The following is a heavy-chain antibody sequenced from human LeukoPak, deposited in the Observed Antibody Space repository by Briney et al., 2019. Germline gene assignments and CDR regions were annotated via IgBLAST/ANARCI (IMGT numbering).Heavy chain of an antibody. J-gene: IGHJ4*02. D-gene: IGHD6-19*01. V-gene: IGHV3-23*01. Sequence: GGSLRLSCAASGFTFSSYAMSWVRQAPGKGLEWVSAISGSGGSTYYADSVKGRFTISRDNSKNTLYLQMNSLTAEDTAVYYCAKAPIAVAGTVGYFDYWGQGTLVTVSS. CDR3: AKAPIAVAGTVGYFDY. CDR2: ISGSGGST. CDR1: GFTFSSYA.